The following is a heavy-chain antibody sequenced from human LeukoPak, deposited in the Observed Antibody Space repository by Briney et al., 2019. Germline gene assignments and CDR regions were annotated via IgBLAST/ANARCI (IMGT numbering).Heavy chain of an antibody. D-gene: IGHD3-9*01. CDR3: ATADTPSHYDILTGYYSLGY. Sequence: GASVKVSCXVSGYTLTELSMHWVRQAPGKGLEWMGGFDPEDGETIYAQKFQGRVTMTEDTSTDTAYMELSSLRSEDTAVYYCATADTPSHYDILTGYYSLGYWGQGTLVTVSS. CDR2: FDPEDGET. J-gene: IGHJ4*02. V-gene: IGHV1-24*01. CDR1: GYTLTELS.